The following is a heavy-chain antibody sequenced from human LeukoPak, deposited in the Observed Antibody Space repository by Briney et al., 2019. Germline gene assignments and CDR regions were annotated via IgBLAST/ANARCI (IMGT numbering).Heavy chain of an antibody. CDR3: AKDYANYYDSSGYHLEGYYFDY. CDR2: IRYDGSNK. D-gene: IGHD3-22*01. V-gene: IGHV3-30*02. CDR1: GFTFSSYG. Sequence: PGGSLRLSCAASGFTFSSYGMHWVRQAPGKGLEWVAFIRYDGSNKYYADSVKGRFTISRDNSKNTLYLQMNSLRAEDTAVYYCAKDYANYYDSSGYHLEGYYFDYWGQGTLVTVSS. J-gene: IGHJ4*02.